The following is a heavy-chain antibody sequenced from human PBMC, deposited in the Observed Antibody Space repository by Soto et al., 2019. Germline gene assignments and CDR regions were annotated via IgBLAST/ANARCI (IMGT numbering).Heavy chain of an antibody. CDR2: VDPHTGGT. D-gene: IGHD6-13*01. CDR3: ARVMAYEQQLVPFDY. Sequence: GASVKVSCKTSGYTFIGYYLNWVRQAPGQGLERMGWVDPHTGGTHYAQKLDGRVTMTRDTSTYTAYMVLSGLKFDDTATYFCARVMAYEQQLVPFDYWG. CDR1: GYTFIGYY. V-gene: IGHV1-2*02. J-gene: IGHJ4*01.